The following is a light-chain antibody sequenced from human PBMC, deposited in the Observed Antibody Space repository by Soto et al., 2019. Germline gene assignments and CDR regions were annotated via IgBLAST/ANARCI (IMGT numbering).Light chain of an antibody. CDR2: GAS. J-gene: IGKJ4*01. V-gene: IGKV3-11*01. Sequence: EIVLTQSPATLSLFPGERATLSCRASQSVRTYLAWYQQKPGQAPRLLIFGASNRATGVPARFSGSGSGTEFTLTISSLETEDSAVYYCHQRSNWPRTFGGGTKVEIK. CDR1: QSVRTY. CDR3: HQRSNWPRT.